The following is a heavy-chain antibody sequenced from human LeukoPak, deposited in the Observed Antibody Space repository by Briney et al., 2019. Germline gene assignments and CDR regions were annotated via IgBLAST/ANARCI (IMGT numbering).Heavy chain of an antibody. Sequence: GRSLRLSCAASGLTFSSYAMHWVRQAPGKGLEWVAVISYDGSNKYYADSVKGRFTISRDNSKNTLYLQMNSLRAEDTAVYYCAREPEKIKGYSYGGDHDAFDIWGQGTMVTVSS. CDR1: GLTFSSYA. V-gene: IGHV3-30-3*01. D-gene: IGHD5-18*01. CDR2: ISYDGSNK. CDR3: AREPEKIKGYSYGGDHDAFDI. J-gene: IGHJ3*02.